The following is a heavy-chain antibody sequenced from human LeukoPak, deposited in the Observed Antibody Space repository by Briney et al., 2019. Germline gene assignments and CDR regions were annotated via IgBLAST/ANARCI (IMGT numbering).Heavy chain of an antibody. Sequence: PGGSLRLSCAASGFTFSSYSMNWVRQAPGKGLEWVSYISSSSSTIYYADSVKGRFTISRDNAKNSLYLQMNSLRAEDTAVYYCARVVVVPAAIRGDYYYYMDVWGKGTTVTVSS. CDR1: GFTFSSYS. CDR2: ISSSSSTI. J-gene: IGHJ6*03. V-gene: IGHV3-48*04. D-gene: IGHD2-2*02. CDR3: ARVVVVPAAIRGDYYYYMDV.